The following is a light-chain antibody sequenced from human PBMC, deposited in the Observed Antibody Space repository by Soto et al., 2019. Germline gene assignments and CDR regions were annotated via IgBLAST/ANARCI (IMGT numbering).Light chain of an antibody. CDR3: LSKTSTISYV. CDR1: TSDVGGYNY. Sequence: QSVLTQPTSLSGSPGRSIAISCTGTTSDVGGYNYVSWYQQHPGKVPKLLIHEVSNRPSGVSNRFSGSKSGNTASLTISGLQAEDEADYYCLSKTSTISYVFGTGTKVTVL. CDR2: EVS. V-gene: IGLV2-14*01. J-gene: IGLJ1*01.